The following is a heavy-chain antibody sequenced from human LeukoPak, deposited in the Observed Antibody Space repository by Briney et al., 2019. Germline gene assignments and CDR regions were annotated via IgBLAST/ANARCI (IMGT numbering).Heavy chain of an antibody. CDR3: ARGGHFFDV. V-gene: IGHV4-4*07. CDR1: GGSISSYY. J-gene: IGHJ6*03. CDR2: IYTTGST. Sequence: SEALSLTCTVSGGSISSYYWSWLRQPAGKGLECLGVIYTTGSTNYNPSLKSRVTVSRDTSKNQFSLKLTSVTAADTAVYYCARGGHFFDVWGKGTTVTVSS. D-gene: IGHD3-16*01.